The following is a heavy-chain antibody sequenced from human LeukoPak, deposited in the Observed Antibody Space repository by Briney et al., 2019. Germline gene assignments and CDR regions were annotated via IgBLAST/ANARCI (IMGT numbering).Heavy chain of an antibody. D-gene: IGHD3-10*01. J-gene: IGHJ4*02. Sequence: ASVKVSCKASGYTFSGYYMHWVRQAPGQGLEWVGWINPNSGGTNYAQKFQGRVTMTRDTSISTAYMELSRLLSGDTAVYYCARAKPKNMVRGLIMRRESRYYFDYWGQGTLVTVSS. CDR3: ARAKPKNMVRGLIMRRESRYYFDY. CDR1: GYTFSGYY. V-gene: IGHV1-2*02. CDR2: INPNSGGT.